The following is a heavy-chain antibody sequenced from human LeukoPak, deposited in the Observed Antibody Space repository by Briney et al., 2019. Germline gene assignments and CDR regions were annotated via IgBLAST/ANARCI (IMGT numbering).Heavy chain of an antibody. CDR3: ARGDRDLYCSSTSCYPVL. Sequence: AGGSLRLPCAASGFTFSSYSMNWVRQAPGKGLEWVSSISSSSSYIYYADSVKGRFTISRDNAKNSLYLQMNSLRAEDTAVYYCARGDRDLYCSSTSCYPVLGGQGTLVTVSS. D-gene: IGHD2-2*01. CDR2: ISSSSSYI. J-gene: IGHJ4*02. CDR1: GFTFSSYS. V-gene: IGHV3-21*01.